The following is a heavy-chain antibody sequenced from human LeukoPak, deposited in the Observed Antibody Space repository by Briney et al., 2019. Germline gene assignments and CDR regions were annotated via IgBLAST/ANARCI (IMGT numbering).Heavy chain of an antibody. J-gene: IGHJ5*02. CDR1: GGSISSYY. Sequence: SETLSLTCTVSGGSISSYYWSWIRQPAGKGLEWIGRIYTSGSTNHNPSLKSRVTMSVDTSKNQFSLKLSSVTAADTAVYYCARDRRELERRWFDPWGQGTLVTVSS. D-gene: IGHD1-1*01. V-gene: IGHV4-4*07. CDR2: IYTSGST. CDR3: ARDRRELERRWFDP.